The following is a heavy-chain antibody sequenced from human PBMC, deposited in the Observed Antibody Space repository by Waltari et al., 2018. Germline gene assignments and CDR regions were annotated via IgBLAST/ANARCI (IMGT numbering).Heavy chain of an antibody. Sequence: QVQLVESGGGVVQPGRSLRLSCAASGFTFSSYAMHWVRQAPGKGLEWVAVISYDGSNKYYADSVKGRFTISRDNSKNTLYLQMNSLRAEDTAVYYCARDPTYSGSYYVVPGAPNDYWGQGTLVTVSS. CDR1: GFTFSSYA. CDR3: ARDPTYSGSYYVVPGAPNDY. V-gene: IGHV3-30-3*01. CDR2: ISYDGSNK. D-gene: IGHD1-26*01. J-gene: IGHJ4*02.